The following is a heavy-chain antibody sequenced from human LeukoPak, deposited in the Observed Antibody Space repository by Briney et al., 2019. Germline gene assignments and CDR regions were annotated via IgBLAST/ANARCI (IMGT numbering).Heavy chain of an antibody. J-gene: IGHJ6*02. CDR2: INSDGSST. CDR1: GFTFSSYW. CDR3: ARDRYRSGCMDV. V-gene: IGHV3-74*01. D-gene: IGHD6-19*01. Sequence: GGSLKLSCAASGFTFSSYWMHWVRQAPGKGLVWVSRINSDGSSTSYADSVKGRFTISRDNAKNTLYLQMNSLRAEDTAIYYCARDRYRSGCMDVWGQGTTVTVS.